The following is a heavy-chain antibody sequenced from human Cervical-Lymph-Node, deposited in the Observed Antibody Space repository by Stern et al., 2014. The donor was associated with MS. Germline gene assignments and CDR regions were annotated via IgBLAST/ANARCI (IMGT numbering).Heavy chain of an antibody. CDR2: TDPSESYV. J-gene: IGHJ4*02. Sequence: EVQLVESGAEVKRPGESLRISCKGSGYSFTGYWITWVRQMAGKGLEGMGRTDPSESYVKYSPSFQGHVTISADKSISTAYLQWSSLKASDTAVYYCARHDSAGTILYWGQGTLVTVSS. V-gene: IGHV5-10-1*03. D-gene: IGHD1-7*01. CDR1: GYSFTGYW. CDR3: ARHDSAGTILY.